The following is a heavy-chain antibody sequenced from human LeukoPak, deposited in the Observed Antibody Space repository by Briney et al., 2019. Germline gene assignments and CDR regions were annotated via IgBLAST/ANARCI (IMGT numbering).Heavy chain of an antibody. Sequence: GGSLRLSCAASGFTFSSYAMSWVRQAPGKGLEWVSAISGSGGSTYYADSVKGRFTISSDNSKNTLYLQMNSLRAEDTAVYYCAKDLRFPYSSGWYFEVDYWGQGTLVTVSS. V-gene: IGHV3-23*01. CDR3: AKDLRFPYSSGWYFEVDY. D-gene: IGHD6-19*01. CDR2: ISGSGGST. J-gene: IGHJ4*02. CDR1: GFTFSSYA.